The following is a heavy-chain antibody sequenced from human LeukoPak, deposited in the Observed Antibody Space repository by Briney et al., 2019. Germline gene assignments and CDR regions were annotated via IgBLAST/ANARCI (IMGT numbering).Heavy chain of an antibody. V-gene: IGHV4-38-2*01. D-gene: IGHD6-25*01. CDR2: ISHSGTT. CDR3: ARGMSSISAVGL. Sequence: PSETLSLTCAVSGFSISNDYYWGWVRQFPGEGLEWIGSISHSGTTYYNPSLKSRVTISLDTTKNQFSLKMTSVTAADTAVYYCARGMSSISAVGLWGQGTLVTVSS. J-gene: IGHJ4*02. CDR1: GFSISNDYY.